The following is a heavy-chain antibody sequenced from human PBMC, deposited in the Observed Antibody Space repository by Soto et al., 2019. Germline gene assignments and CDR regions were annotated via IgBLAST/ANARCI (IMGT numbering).Heavy chain of an antibody. Sequence: SLRLSCAASGFTFSDYYMSWIRQAPGKGLEWVSYISSSGSTIYYADSVKGRFTISRDNAKNSLYLQMNSLRAEDTAVYYCARVGDYYDSSGYYDAFDIWGQGTMVTVSS. CDR1: GFTFSDYY. CDR3: ARVGDYYDSSGYYDAFDI. V-gene: IGHV3-11*01. J-gene: IGHJ3*02. D-gene: IGHD3-22*01. CDR2: ISSSGSTI.